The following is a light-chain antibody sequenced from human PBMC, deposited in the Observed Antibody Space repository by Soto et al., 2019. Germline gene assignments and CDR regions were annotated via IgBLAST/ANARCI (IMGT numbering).Light chain of an antibody. Sequence: EIVLTQSPGTLSLSPGERATPSCRASQSVSSSYLAWYQQKPGQAPRPLIYGASSRATGIPDRFSGSGSGTDFTLTISRLEPEDFAVYYCQQYGSSPGTFGQGTKVDIK. CDR1: QSVSSSY. V-gene: IGKV3-20*01. CDR3: QQYGSSPGT. CDR2: GAS. J-gene: IGKJ1*01.